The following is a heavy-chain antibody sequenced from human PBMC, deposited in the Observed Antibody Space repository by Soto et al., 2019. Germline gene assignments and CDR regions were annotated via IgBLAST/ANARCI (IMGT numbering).Heavy chain of an antibody. CDR1: GYTFNDYE. CDR2: MNPNSGET. CDR3: ARIAMPARPGGYNWCDS. V-gene: IGHV1-8*02. J-gene: IGHJ5*01. Sequence: QEQLVQSAAAVKKPGASVKVSCMTSGYTFNDYEINWVRQATGQGLEWIGWMNPNSGETGYAQRFQGRVTMSTSSSRSTAYLELSSLTSDDTAVYYCARIAMPARPGGYNWCDSWGQGTLVTFSS. D-gene: IGHD2-2*01.